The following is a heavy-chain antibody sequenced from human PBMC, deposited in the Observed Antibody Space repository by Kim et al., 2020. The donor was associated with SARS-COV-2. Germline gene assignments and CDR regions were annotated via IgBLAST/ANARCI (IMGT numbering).Heavy chain of an antibody. J-gene: IGHJ4*02. Sequence: SETLSLTCTVSGGSITSGGYYWSWIRQHPGKGLEWIGYIYYSGSTYYNPSLKSRVTISVDTSKNQFSLKLSSVTAADTAVYYCARAVGFWSGYYFDYWGQGTLVTVSS. V-gene: IGHV4-31*03. CDR1: GGSITSGGYY. CDR3: ARAVGFWSGYYFDY. D-gene: IGHD3-3*01. CDR2: IYYSGST.